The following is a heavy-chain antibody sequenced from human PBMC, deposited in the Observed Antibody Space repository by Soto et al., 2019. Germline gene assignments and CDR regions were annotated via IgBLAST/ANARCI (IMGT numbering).Heavy chain of an antibody. V-gene: IGHV4-34*01. Sequence: QVQLQQWGAGLLKPSETLSLTCAVYGGSFSDYYWNWIRQPPGKGLEWIGEINHSGSTNYNPSLKRRVTISVDTSKNQFSLKLSSVTAADTAVYYCARPMPHYYYGMDVWGQGTTVTVSS. CDR1: GGSFSDYY. CDR3: ARPMPHYYYGMDV. D-gene: IGHD2-2*01. J-gene: IGHJ6*02. CDR2: INHSGST.